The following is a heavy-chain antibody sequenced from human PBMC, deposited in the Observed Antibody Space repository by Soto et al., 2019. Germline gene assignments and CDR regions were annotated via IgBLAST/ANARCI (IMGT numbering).Heavy chain of an antibody. J-gene: IGHJ4*02. CDR1: GFTFSTYT. CDR2: ISATSHYI. CDR3: ARALTNSDTAFDY. Sequence: EVQVVESGGGLVKPGGSLRLSCAASGFTFSTYTMTWVGQAPGKGLEWVSSISATSHYIYYADSVEGRFTISRDNARNSLYLQMSSLRAGDTAVYYCARALTNSDTAFDYWGQGTLVTVSS. V-gene: IGHV3-21*01.